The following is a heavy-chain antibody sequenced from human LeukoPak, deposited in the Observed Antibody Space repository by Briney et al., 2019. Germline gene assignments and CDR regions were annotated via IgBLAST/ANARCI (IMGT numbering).Heavy chain of an antibody. Sequence: GASVKVSCKASGYTFTRYDINWVRQAAGQGLEWLGWVNTKSGNTGSAQNFQGRVTITRDTSISTAYMELNSLRSEDTAVYYCAKDRPDPYGDLSNQRAEYFQHWGQGTLVTVSS. D-gene: IGHD4-17*01. CDR1: GYTFTRYD. V-gene: IGHV1-8*03. CDR2: VNTKSGNT. J-gene: IGHJ1*01. CDR3: AKDRPDPYGDLSNQRAEYFQH.